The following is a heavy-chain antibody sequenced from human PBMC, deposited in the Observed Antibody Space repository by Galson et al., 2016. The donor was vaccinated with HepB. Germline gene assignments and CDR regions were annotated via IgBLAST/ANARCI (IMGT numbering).Heavy chain of an antibody. CDR3: ARDQYNRNDGRNFYYYYYMDV. CDR2: IYTDGRT. J-gene: IGHJ6*03. Sequence: SLRLSCAASGFTVSSNYMSWVRQAPGKGLEWVSVIYTDGRTYYADSVKGRFTISRDNSKNTLYLQMNSLRAEDTAVYFCARDQYNRNDGRNFYYYYYMDVWGKGTTVTVSS. CDR1: GFTVSSNY. V-gene: IGHV3-53*01. D-gene: IGHD1-1*01.